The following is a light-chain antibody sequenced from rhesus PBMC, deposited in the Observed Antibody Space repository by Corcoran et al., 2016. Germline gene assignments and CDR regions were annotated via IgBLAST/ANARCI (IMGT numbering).Light chain of an antibody. CDR2: DVN. V-gene: IGLV2S9*01. CDR3: CSYSSLVTYI. CDR1: STDIGGYSD. Sequence: QSALTQPPSVSKSLGQSVTISCTGTSTDIGGYSDVSWYQQHSGTAPRLLISDVNKRPSGVSDRVSGSKSGNTASLTISGLQPDDEADYYCCSYSSLVTYIFGAGTRLTVL. J-gene: IGLJ1*01.